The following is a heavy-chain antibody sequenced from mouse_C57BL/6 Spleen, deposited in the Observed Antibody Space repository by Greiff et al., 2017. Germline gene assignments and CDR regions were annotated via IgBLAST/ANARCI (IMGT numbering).Heavy chain of an antibody. V-gene: IGHV7-3*01. J-gene: IGHJ2*01. D-gene: IGHD1-1*01. Sequence: EVKVVESGGGLVQPGGSLSLSCAASGFTFTDYYMSWVRQPPGKALEWMGFIRNKANGYTTEYSASVKGRFTIYRDNSQSILYLKMNALRAEDSATYYDARPNYYGTLYYFDYWGQGTTLTVSS. CDR1: GFTFTDYY. CDR2: IRNKANGYTT. CDR3: ARPNYYGTLYYFDY.